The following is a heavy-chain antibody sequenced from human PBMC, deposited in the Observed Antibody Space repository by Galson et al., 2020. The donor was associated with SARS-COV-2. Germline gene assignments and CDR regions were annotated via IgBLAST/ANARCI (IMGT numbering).Heavy chain of an antibody. CDR2: ISSSGST. D-gene: IGHD3-9*01. CDR1: GGSISDNNHY. CDR3: ARQYYDLLTGHNWFDP. Sequence: SETLSLTCTVSGGSISDNNHYWGWIRKPPGKGLEWIGTISSSGSTYHNPSLKSRVTISVDTSKNQFSLNLTSVTAADTAVYYCARQYYDLLTGHNWFDPWGQGALVTVSS. V-gene: IGHV4-39*01. J-gene: IGHJ5*02.